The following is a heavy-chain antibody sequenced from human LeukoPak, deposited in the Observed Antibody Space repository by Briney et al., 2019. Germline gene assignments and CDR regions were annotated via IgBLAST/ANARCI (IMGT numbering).Heavy chain of an antibody. CDR2: ISSSSDAL. CDR1: GFTFSNYC. V-gene: IGHV3-48*02. D-gene: IGHD5-12*01. CDR3: ARAMRSGYDY. J-gene: IGHJ4*02. Sequence: PGGSLRLSCAASGFTFSNYCMNWVRQAPGKELEWVSYISSSSDALYYADSVKGRFTISRDNAKNSLYLEMNSLRDEDTAVYYCARAMRSGYDYWGQGTLVTVSS.